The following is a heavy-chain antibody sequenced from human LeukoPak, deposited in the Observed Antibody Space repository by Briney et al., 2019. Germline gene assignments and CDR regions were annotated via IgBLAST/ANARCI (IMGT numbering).Heavy chain of an antibody. CDR2: IYDGGST. D-gene: IGHD6-6*01. J-gene: IGHJ4*02. CDR1: GFTFSSNS. CDR3: ARGPYSSSYYFDY. Sequence: GGSLRLSCAASGFTFSSNSMSWVRQAPGKGLEWVSVIYDGGSTYHTDSVKGRFTISRDNAKNTLFLQMNSLRAEDTAVYYCARGPYSSSYYFDYWGQGTLVTVSS. V-gene: IGHV3-66*01.